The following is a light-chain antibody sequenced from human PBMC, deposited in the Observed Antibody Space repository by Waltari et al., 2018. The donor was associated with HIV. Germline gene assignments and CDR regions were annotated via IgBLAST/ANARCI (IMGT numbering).Light chain of an antibody. CDR2: EHN. CDR3: QSYDSSNSWV. Sequence: FMLTPPHSVSESQGKTVTISCTRSSGSVASNYVPWHQQRPGSAPTTVIYEHNQRPSGVPDRFSGSIDSSSNSASLTISGLKTEDEADYYCQSYDSSNSWVFGGGTKLTVL. CDR1: SGSVASNY. J-gene: IGLJ3*02. V-gene: IGLV6-57*04.